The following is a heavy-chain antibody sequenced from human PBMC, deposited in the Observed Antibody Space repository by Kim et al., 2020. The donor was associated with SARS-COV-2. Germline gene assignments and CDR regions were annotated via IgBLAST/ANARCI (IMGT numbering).Heavy chain of an antibody. V-gene: IGHV1-8*01. J-gene: IGHJ6*02. CDR3: ARGRRYFDWLSPYYYYYTMDV. D-gene: IGHD3-9*01. CDR1: GYTFTSYD. CDR2: MNPNSGNT. Sequence: ASVKVSCKASGYTFTSYDINWVRQATGQGLEWMGWMNPNSGNTCYAQKFQGRVTMTRNTSIGTAYMELSSLRSEDTAVYCCARGRRYFDWLSPYYYYYTMDVWGQGTTVTVSS.